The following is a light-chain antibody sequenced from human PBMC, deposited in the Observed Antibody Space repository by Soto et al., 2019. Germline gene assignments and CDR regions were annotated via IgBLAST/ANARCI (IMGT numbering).Light chain of an antibody. CDR2: KAS. V-gene: IGKV1-5*03. CDR3: QQYDTYRT. Sequence: EIELTQSPSTLSASVGDRVTITCRASQSISSWLAWYQQKPGKAPKLLIYKASSLESGVPSRFSGSGSGTEFTLTISCLQPDDFATYYCQQYDTYRTFGQGTKVDIK. J-gene: IGKJ1*01. CDR1: QSISSW.